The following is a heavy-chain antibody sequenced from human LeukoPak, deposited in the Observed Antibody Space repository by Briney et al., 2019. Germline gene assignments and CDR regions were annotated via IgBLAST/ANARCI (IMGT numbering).Heavy chain of an antibody. V-gene: IGHV3-30*02. CDR1: EFTFSNYG. CDR2: IRYDESNE. Sequence: GGSLRLSCAASEFTFSNYGMHWVRQAPGKGLEWVAFIRYDESNEYYADSVKGRFTISRDNSKNTLYLQMNSLRADDTAVYYCARGGADYAWGTYYFDYWGQGTLVTVSS. D-gene: IGHD3-16*01. CDR3: ARGGADYAWGTYYFDY. J-gene: IGHJ4*02.